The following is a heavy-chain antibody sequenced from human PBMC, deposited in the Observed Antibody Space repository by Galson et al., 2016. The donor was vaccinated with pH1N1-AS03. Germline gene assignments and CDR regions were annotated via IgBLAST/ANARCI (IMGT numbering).Heavy chain of an antibody. CDR3: AKGDDFWSGYSPNYYYCMDV. V-gene: IGHV3-23*01. CDR1: GFSFSTYA. Sequence: SLRLSCAASGFSFSTYAMTWVRQAPGKGLEWVSGISGSGGTTYYAESVKGRSAISRDNSKNTLYLLMNSLRAEDTAVCYCAKGDDFWSGYSPNYYYCMDVWGEGTTVTVSS. D-gene: IGHD3-3*01. CDR2: ISGSGGTT. J-gene: IGHJ6*03.